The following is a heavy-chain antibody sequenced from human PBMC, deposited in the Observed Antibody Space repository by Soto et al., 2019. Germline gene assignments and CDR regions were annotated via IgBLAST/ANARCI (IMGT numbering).Heavy chain of an antibody. CDR2: IYNSGTT. Sequence: SETLSLTCSVSGGSMNNYYWTWIRQTPGKGLEWIGYIYNSGTTNYNPSLKSRVTLSADTSKSQFSLKVTSVTAADTALYYCGRARSQGITILFDYWGQGTLVTVSS. J-gene: IGHJ4*02. V-gene: IGHV4-59*01. CDR3: GRARSQGITILFDY. D-gene: IGHD3-3*01. CDR1: GGSMNNYY.